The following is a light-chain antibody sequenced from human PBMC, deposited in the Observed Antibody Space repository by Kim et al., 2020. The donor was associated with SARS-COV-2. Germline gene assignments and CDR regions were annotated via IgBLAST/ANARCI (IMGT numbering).Light chain of an antibody. J-gene: IGLJ3*02. CDR2: QDS. V-gene: IGLV3-1*01. Sequence: LSPGQTASITCSGDKLGDKYACWYQQKPGQSPVLVIYQDSKRPSGIPERFSGSNSGNTATLTISGTQAMDEADYYCQAWDSSTEVFGGGTQLTVL. CDR1: KLGDKY. CDR3: QAWDSSTEV.